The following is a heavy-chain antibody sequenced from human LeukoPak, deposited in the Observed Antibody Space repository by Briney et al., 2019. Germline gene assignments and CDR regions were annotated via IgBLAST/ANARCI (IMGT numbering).Heavy chain of an antibody. V-gene: IGHV3-23*01. CDR1: GFTFSNYA. D-gene: IGHD3-10*01. CDR2: ISSSSGGT. CDR3: SKAVLGFGAEPYAFEI. J-gene: IGHJ3*02. Sequence: GGSLRLSCAASGFTFSNYAMSWVRQAPGKGLEWVSAISSSSGGTYYPDPVRGRFTISRDNSKNTLYLQMNSLRAEDTAVYYWSKAVLGFGAEPYAFEIWGQGTMVTVSP.